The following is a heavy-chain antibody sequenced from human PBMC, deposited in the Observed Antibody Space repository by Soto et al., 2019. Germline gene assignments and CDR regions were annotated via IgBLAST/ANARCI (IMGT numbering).Heavy chain of an antibody. Sequence: ASVKVSCKASGYTFTSYGISWVRQAPGQGLEWMGWISAYNGNTNYAQKLQGRVTMTTDTSTSTAYMELRSLRSDDPAVYYCARAPNPTYRWYYDFWSGEGYWFDPWGQGTLVTVSS. V-gene: IGHV1-18*01. CDR3: ARAPNPTYRWYYDFWSGEGYWFDP. CDR2: ISAYNGNT. D-gene: IGHD3-3*01. CDR1: GYTFTSYG. J-gene: IGHJ5*02.